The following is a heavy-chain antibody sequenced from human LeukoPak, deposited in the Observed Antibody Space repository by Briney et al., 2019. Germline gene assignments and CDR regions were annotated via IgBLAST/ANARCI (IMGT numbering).Heavy chain of an antibody. Sequence: PSETLSLTCTVSGGSISSSRDYWAWIRQPPGKGLEWIANIYYSGSTYYSPSLKTRVTISVDTSKNQFSLKLSSVTAAETAVYYCARHPLPLTRQINWFDPWGQGTLVTVSS. CDR3: ARHPLPLTRQINWFDP. V-gene: IGHV4-39*01. CDR2: IYYSGST. J-gene: IGHJ5*02. CDR1: GGSISSSRDY.